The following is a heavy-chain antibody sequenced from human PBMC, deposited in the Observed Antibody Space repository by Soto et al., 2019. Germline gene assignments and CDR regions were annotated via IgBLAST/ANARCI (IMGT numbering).Heavy chain of an antibody. V-gene: IGHV3-7*03. CDR2: IKQDGSEK. CDR1: GFIFSSYW. Sequence: GGSLRLSCAASGFIFSSYWMSWVRQAPGKGLEWVANIKQDGSEKYYVDSAKGRFTISRDNAKNSLYLQMNSLRAEDMAVYYCARDYYYYDGSGLYFDYWGQGTLVTVYS. D-gene: IGHD3-22*01. CDR3: ARDYYYYDGSGLYFDY. J-gene: IGHJ4*02.